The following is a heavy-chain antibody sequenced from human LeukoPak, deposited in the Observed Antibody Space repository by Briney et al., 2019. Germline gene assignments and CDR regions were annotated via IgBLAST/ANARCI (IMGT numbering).Heavy chain of an antibody. Sequence: ASVKVSCKASGYTFTGYYMHWVRQAPGQGLEWMGWINPNSGGTNYAQKFQGRVTMTRDTSISTAYMELSRLRSDDTAVYYCARDLKYYDILTGYSPCWWFDPWGQGTLVTVSS. CDR1: GYTFTGYY. V-gene: IGHV1-2*02. CDR3: ARDLKYYDILTGYSPCWWFDP. D-gene: IGHD3-9*01. J-gene: IGHJ5*02. CDR2: INPNSGGT.